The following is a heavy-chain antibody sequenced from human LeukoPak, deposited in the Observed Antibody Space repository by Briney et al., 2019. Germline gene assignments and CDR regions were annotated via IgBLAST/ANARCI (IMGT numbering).Heavy chain of an antibody. CDR3: AKNARYSPFPITIFGVVQTSYFDY. CDR2: ISYDGSNK. Sequence: QPGRSLRLSCAASGFTFSSYAMHWVRQAPGKGLEWVAVISYDGSNKYYADSVKGRFTISRDNSKNTLYLQMNSLRAEDTAVCYCAKNARYSPFPITIFGVVQTSYFDYGGQGTLVTVSA. V-gene: IGHV3-30*04. J-gene: IGHJ4*02. CDR1: GFTFSSYA. D-gene: IGHD3-3*01.